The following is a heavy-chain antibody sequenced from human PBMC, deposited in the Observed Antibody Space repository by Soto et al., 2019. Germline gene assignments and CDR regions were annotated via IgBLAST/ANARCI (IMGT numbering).Heavy chain of an antibody. V-gene: IGHV1-8*02. CDR3: ARRETYYDFWSGYFGPSGMDV. J-gene: IGHJ6*02. D-gene: IGHD3-3*01. CDR2: MNPNSGNT. CDR1: GGTFSSYS. Sequence: GASVKVSCKASGGTFSSYSISWVRQATGQGREWMGWMNPNSGNTGDAQKFQGRVTMTRNTSISTAYMELSSLRSEDTAVYYCARRETYYDFWSGYFGPSGMDVWGQGTTVTVSS.